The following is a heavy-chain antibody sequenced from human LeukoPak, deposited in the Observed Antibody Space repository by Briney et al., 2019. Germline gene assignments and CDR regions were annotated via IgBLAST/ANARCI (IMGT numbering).Heavy chain of an antibody. V-gene: IGHV3-23*01. CDR2: ISGSGRNT. CDR1: GFSFSSYA. J-gene: IGHJ4*02. Sequence: GGSLGLSCAASGFSFSSYAMSWVRQAPGKGLEWGSDISGSGRNTYYADSVKGRFTISRDNSKNTLYLQMNSLRADDTALYYCARCIATTVAGYYFDYWGQGTPVTVSS. D-gene: IGHD6-19*01. CDR3: ARCIATTVAGYYFDY.